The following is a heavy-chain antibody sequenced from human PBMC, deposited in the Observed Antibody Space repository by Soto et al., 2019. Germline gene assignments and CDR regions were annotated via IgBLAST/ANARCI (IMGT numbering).Heavy chain of an antibody. J-gene: IGHJ6*02. V-gene: IGHV1-18*01. CDR1: GYTFTSYA. D-gene: IGHD4-17*01. CDR3: ARGKKRTTIGYYYYGMDV. CDR2: ISAYNGNT. Sequence: ASVKVSCKASGYTFTSYAMHWVRQAPGQGLEWMGWISAYNGNTNYAQKLQGRVTMTTDTSTSTAYMELRSLRSDDTAVYYCARGKKRTTIGYYYYGMDVWGQGTTVTVSS.